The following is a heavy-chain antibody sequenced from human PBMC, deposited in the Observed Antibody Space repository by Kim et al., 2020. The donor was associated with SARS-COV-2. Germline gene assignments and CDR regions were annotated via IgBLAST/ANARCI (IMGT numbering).Heavy chain of an antibody. Sequence: GGSLRLSCAASGFTFSNDWMHWVRQAPGKGLVWVSRINSDGSTINYADSVKGRFTISRDNAKNTLYLQMNSLRDEDTAVYYCARRYYSGSYYYFDYLGQG. J-gene: IGHJ4*02. D-gene: IGHD1-26*01. CDR2: INSDGSTI. V-gene: IGHV3-74*01. CDR1: GFTFSNDW. CDR3: ARRYYSGSYYYFDY.